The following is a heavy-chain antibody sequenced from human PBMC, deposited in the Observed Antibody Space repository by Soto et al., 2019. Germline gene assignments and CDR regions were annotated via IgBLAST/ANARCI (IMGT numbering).Heavy chain of an antibody. J-gene: IGHJ4*02. CDR2: ISSSSSTI. CDR1: GFTFSSYS. Sequence: EVQLVESGGGLVQPGGSLRLSCAASGFTFSSYSMNWVRQAPGKGLEWVSYISSSSSTIYYADSVKGRFTISRDNAKNSLYLQMNSLRDEDTAVYYCARDLRAYYDSSGDYHARAPFYYWGQGTMVTVSS. CDR3: ARDLRAYYDSSGDYHARAPFYY. D-gene: IGHD3-22*01. V-gene: IGHV3-48*02.